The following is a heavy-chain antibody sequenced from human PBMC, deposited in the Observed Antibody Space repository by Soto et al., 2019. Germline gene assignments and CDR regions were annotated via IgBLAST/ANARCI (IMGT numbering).Heavy chain of an antibody. CDR3: AMEVYAFCMGNAHGLEY. D-gene: IGHD2-8*02. CDR1: GFTFSGSA. V-gene: IGHV3-73*02. Sequence: EVQLVESGGGLVQPGGSLKLSCAASGFTFSGSAMDWVRQASGKGLEWVGRIRSKANNYATTYVVSVKGRFTISRDDSRNEAYLKMISLKTEDTTSYDRAMEVYAFCMGNAHGLEYWGQGTVVAVSS. CDR2: IRSKANNYAT. J-gene: IGHJ4*02.